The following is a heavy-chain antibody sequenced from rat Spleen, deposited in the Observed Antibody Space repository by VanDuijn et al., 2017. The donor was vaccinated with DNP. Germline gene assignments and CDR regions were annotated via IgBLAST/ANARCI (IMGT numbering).Heavy chain of an antibody. V-gene: IGHV5S13*01. CDR2: ISTGGGNT. CDR1: GFSLTSYG. D-gene: IGHD1-10*01. Sequence: EVRLVESGGGLVQPGRSLKLSCVASGFSLTSYGVSWVRQPPGKGLEWVASISTGGGNTYYRDSVKGRFTISRDNAKNTQYLQMDSLRSEDTATYYCARPYYNNQGGFAYWGQGTRVTVSS. CDR3: ARPYYNNQGGFAY. J-gene: IGHJ3*01.